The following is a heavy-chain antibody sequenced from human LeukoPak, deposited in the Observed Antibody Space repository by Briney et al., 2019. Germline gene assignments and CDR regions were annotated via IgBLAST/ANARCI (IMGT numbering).Heavy chain of an antibody. CDR2: IYHSGST. V-gene: IGHV4-38-2*02. D-gene: IGHD3-22*01. CDR1: GYSISSGYY. J-gene: IGHJ4*02. CDR3: ARVDHYDSSGYYTFDY. Sequence: SGTLSLTCTVSGYSISSGYYWGWIRQPPGKGLEWIGSIYHSGSTYYNPSLKSRVTISVDTSKNQFSLKLSSVTAADTAVYYCARVDHYDSSGYYTFDYWGQGTLVTVSS.